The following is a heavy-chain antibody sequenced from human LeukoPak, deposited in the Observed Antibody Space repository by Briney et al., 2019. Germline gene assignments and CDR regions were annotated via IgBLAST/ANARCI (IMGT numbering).Heavy chain of an antibody. CDR2: NSYFGSA. V-gene: IGHV4-61*01. CDR3: ERGTPGGYDFWGFAP. D-gene: IGHD5-12*01. CDR1: GWSLSSNSNY. J-gene: IGHJ5*02. Sequence: SETLSLTCTVSGWSLSSNSNYWSWIRQPPGKGLEWIGYNSYFGSASYNPSLKSRVTISVDTSKNQFSLKLSSVTAADTAVYYCERGTPGGYDFWGFAPCGQGTLVTVSS.